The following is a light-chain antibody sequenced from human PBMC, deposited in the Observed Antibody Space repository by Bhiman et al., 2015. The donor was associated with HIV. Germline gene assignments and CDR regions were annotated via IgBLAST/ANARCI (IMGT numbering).Light chain of an antibody. Sequence: QSALTQPASVAGSPGQSITISCTGTDNDLGTYDYVSWYQQPPGKAPKLIIYDVIHRPSGVPSRFSGSKSGYTASLTISDLQTDDEATYYCSSYAGSSPVVFGGGTKLTVL. J-gene: IGLJ2*01. CDR2: DVI. CDR1: DNDLGTYDY. V-gene: IGLV2-14*01. CDR3: SSYAGSSPVV.